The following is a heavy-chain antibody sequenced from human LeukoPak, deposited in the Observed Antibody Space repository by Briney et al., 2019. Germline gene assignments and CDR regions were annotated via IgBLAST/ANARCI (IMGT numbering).Heavy chain of an antibody. Sequence: PGGSLRLSCAASGFSLRSYGMHWVRQAPGKGLEWVAVIWYGGSNKYYADSVKGRFTISRDNSKNTLYLQMNSLRAEDTAVYYCAKDGRGYSYGNGYYFDYWGQGTLVTVSS. CDR2: IWYGGSNK. V-gene: IGHV3-30*02. J-gene: IGHJ4*02. CDR1: GFSLRSYG. CDR3: AKDGRGYSYGNGYYFDY. D-gene: IGHD5-18*01.